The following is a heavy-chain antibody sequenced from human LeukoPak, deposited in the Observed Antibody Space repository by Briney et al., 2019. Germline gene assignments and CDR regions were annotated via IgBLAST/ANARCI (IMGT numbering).Heavy chain of an antibody. D-gene: IGHD6-13*01. J-gene: IGHJ4*02. CDR1: GGSISSSSYY. CDR2: IYYSGST. Sequence: SETLSLTCTVSGGSISSSSYYGGWIRQPPGKGLEWIGSIYYSGSTYYNPSLKSRVTISVDTSKNQFSLKLSSVTAADTAVYYCARLTIAAARGHYYFDYWGQGTLVTVSS. CDR3: ARLTIAAARGHYYFDY. V-gene: IGHV4-39*01.